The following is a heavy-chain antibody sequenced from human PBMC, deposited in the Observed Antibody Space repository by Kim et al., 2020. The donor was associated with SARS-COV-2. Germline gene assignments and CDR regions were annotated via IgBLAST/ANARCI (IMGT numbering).Heavy chain of an antibody. V-gene: IGHV4-34*01. CDR3: ARRGSVVVVAATEIDY. J-gene: IGHJ4*02. D-gene: IGHD2-15*01. Sequence: SLRSRVTISVDTSKNQFSLKLSSVTAADTAVYYCARRGSVVVVAATEIDYWGQGTLVTVSS.